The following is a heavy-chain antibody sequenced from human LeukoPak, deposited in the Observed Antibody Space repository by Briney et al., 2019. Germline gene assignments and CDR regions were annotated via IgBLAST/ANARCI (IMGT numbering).Heavy chain of an antibody. V-gene: IGHV3-33*01. J-gene: IGHJ4*02. CDR1: GFAFSTYG. CDR2: IWFDGSNK. CDR3: ARISYSSSGYFDY. D-gene: IGHD3-22*01. Sequence: GGSLRLSCAASGFAFSTYGMHWVRQAPGKGLEWVAVIWFDGSNKYYRDPVKGRFTISRDNAKNTLYLQMNSLGAEDTAVYYCARISYSSSGYFDYWGQGILVTVSS.